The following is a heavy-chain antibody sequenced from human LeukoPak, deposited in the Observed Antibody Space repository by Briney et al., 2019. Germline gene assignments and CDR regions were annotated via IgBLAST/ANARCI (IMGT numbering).Heavy chain of an antibody. CDR3: ARGLGWGYSYGYNYFDY. CDR1: GGSFSGYY. D-gene: IGHD5-18*01. J-gene: IGHJ4*02. Sequence: PSETLSLTCAVYGGSFSGYYWSWIRQPPGKGLEWIGEINHSGSTNYNPSLKSRVTISVDTSKNQFSLKLSSVTAADTAVYCCARGLGWGYSYGYNYFDYWGQGTLVTVSS. V-gene: IGHV4-34*01. CDR2: INHSGST.